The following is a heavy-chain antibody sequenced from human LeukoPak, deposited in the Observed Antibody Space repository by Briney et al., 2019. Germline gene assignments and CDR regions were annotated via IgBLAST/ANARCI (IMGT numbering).Heavy chain of an antibody. D-gene: IGHD6-13*01. CDR2: ILYDGSKK. CDR3: ANFEGSSQAFHI. Sequence: SGGSLRPSCAASGFTFSAYPMHWVRQAPGKGLEWVASILYDGSKKFYDDSVKGRFSIYRDNSNYTLYLQMNSLRVEDTAVFYCANFEGSSQAFHIWGQGTLVTVSS. CDR1: GFTFSAYP. V-gene: IGHV3-30*02. J-gene: IGHJ3*02.